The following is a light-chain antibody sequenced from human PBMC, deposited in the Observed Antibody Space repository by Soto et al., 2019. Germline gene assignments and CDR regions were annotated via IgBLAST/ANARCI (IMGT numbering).Light chain of an antibody. V-gene: IGKV3-11*01. CDR1: ESVTDY. CDR3: QQRSIWPPIT. Sequence: EIVLAQSPAALSFSSGERGTLSCRASESVTDYLAWYQQKPGQAARLLVYDASNRATGIPARFRGSGSGTDFTLTIRSLEPEDFAVYYCQQRSIWPPITFGQGKRLEIK. J-gene: IGKJ5*01. CDR2: DAS.